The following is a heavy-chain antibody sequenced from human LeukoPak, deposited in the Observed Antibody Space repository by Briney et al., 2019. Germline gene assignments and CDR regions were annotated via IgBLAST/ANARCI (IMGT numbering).Heavy chain of an antibody. V-gene: IGHV3-23*01. Sequence: QPGGSLTLSCAASGFTFDSFAMTWVRQAPGKGLEGVSTVSSSGAGTYFADSVKGRFTISRDNSKNTLYLKMNSLRDEDTALYYCAKAGIGVVGYFDYWGQGTLVTVSS. J-gene: IGHJ4*02. CDR3: AKAGIGVVGYFDY. CDR1: GFTFDSFA. D-gene: IGHD6-19*01. CDR2: VSSSGAGT.